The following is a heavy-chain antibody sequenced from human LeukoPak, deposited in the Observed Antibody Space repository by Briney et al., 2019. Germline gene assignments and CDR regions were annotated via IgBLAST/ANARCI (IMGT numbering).Heavy chain of an antibody. Sequence: GGSLRLSCAAWGYTYSSYDMSWVRQAPGKGLEWVSAISGSGGSTYYADSEKGRFTISRDNSKTTLYLQMNSLRAEDTAVYYCAKGLSPYYYGSGSYSPTWFDPWGQGTLVTVSS. J-gene: IGHJ5*02. CDR1: GYTYSSYD. V-gene: IGHV3-23*01. CDR3: AKGLSPYYYGSGSYSPTWFDP. D-gene: IGHD3-10*01. CDR2: ISGSGGST.